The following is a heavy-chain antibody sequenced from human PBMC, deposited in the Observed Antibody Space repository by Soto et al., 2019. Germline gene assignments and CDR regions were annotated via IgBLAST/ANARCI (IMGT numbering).Heavy chain of an antibody. Sequence: QITLRESGPTLVKPTQTLTLTCTFSGFSLATRSIAVGWVRHPPGEALQWLTLIYWDGDRRYNPSLNNRLTIAKDTSNNQVVLTMTNMDPVDTATYYCVHATSALFDFWGPGMRVTVSS. V-gene: IGHV2-5*02. CDR1: GFSLATRSIA. CDR3: VHATSALFDF. CDR2: IYWDGDR. J-gene: IGHJ4*01.